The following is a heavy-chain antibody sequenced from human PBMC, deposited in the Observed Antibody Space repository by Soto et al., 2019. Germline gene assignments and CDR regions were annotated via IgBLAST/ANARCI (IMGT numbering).Heavy chain of an antibody. CDR2: LTGSGGAT. V-gene: IGHV3-23*01. D-gene: IGHD6-13*01. Sequence: EVQLLESGGGLVQPGGSLRLSCAASGFTFSNYAMSWVRQAPGKGLEGVSGLTGSGGATYYADSVKGRLTISRDNSNNTLYLQMHSLRAEDTAVYYCAKEGSVTAALDYWRQGILVTVSS. CDR3: AKEGSVTAALDY. CDR1: GFTFSNYA. J-gene: IGHJ4*02.